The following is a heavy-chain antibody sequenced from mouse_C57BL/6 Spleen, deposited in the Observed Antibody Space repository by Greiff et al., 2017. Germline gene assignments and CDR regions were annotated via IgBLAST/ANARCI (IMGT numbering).Heavy chain of an antibody. Sequence: EVKLMESGGGLVKPGGSLKLSCAASGFTFSDYGMHWVRQAPEKGLEWVAYISSGSSTIYYADTVKGRFTISRDNAKNTLFLQMTSLRSEDTAMYYCARGYYYGSSLAYWGQGTLVTVSA. CDR2: ISSGSSTI. CDR1: GFTFSDYG. D-gene: IGHD1-1*01. CDR3: ARGYYYGSSLAY. V-gene: IGHV5-17*01. J-gene: IGHJ3*01.